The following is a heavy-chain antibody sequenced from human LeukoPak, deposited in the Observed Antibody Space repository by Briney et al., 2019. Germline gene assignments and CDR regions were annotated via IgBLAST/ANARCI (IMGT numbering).Heavy chain of an antibody. CDR2: VSGDGHRT. J-gene: IGHJ4*02. V-gene: IGHV3-23*01. CDR3: AKEQDNLLLLSHFDS. Sequence: PGGSLRLSCAASGFTFNNYAMNWVRQAPGKGLQWVSAVSGDGHRTFYADSVKGRSTIFRDNSMNTLSPQMNSLRVEDTAVYYCAKEQDNLLLLSHFDSWGQGILVTVSA. CDR1: GFTFNNYA. D-gene: IGHD1-14*01.